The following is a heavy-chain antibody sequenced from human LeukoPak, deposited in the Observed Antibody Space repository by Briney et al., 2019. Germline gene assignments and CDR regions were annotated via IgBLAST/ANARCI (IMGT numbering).Heavy chain of an antibody. CDR3: AKGPKQLVFVRGYYFDY. Sequence: PGGSLRLSCAASGFTFSDYNMRWIRQAPGKGLEWVSSISRSGSTKYYADSVKGRFTISRDNAKNSLFLQMNSLRAEDTAVYYCAKGPKQLVFVRGYYFDYWGQGTLVTVSS. CDR1: GFTFSDYN. V-gene: IGHV3-11*04. D-gene: IGHD6-6*01. CDR2: ISRSGSTK. J-gene: IGHJ4*02.